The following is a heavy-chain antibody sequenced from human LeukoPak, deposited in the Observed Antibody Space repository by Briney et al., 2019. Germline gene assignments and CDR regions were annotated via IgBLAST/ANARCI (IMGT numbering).Heavy chain of an antibody. Sequence: GRSLRLSCAASGFTFSTYFMHWVRQAPGKGLEWVADIASDGSHTFYVESVKGRFTISRDNSKNTLYLQMNSLRAEDTAVYFCARERQDTILHSGAFDIWGQATMVTVYS. D-gene: IGHD2-21*01. J-gene: IGHJ3*02. CDR1: GFTFSTYF. V-gene: IGHV3-30-3*01. CDR2: IASDGSHT. CDR3: ARERQDTILHSGAFDI.